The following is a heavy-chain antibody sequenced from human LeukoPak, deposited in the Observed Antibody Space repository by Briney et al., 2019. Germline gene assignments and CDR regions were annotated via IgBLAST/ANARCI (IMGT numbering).Heavy chain of an antibody. J-gene: IGHJ4*02. V-gene: IGHV3-30*18. D-gene: IGHD6-19*01. Sequence: PGGSLRLSCAASGFTFSSYGMHWVRQAPGKGLEWVAVISYDGSNKYYADSVKGRFTISRDNSKNTLYLQMNSLRAEDTAVYYCAKDQGSGWGLTFDYWGQGTLVTVSS. CDR3: AKDQGSGWGLTFDY. CDR1: GFTFSSYG. CDR2: ISYDGSNK.